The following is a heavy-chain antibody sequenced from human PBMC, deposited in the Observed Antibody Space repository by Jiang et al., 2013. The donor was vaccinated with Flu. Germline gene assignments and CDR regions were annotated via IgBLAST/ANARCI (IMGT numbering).Heavy chain of an antibody. Sequence: VQLVESGGGLVQPGGSLRLSCAASGFTFSSYAMNWVRQAPGKGLEWVSTISSGGGLTYYADSVKGRFTISRDNSENTLYLQMNSLRAEDTAVYYCAKKRITAPGSHFDYWGQGTLVTVSS. D-gene: IGHD6-13*01. CDR3: AKKRITAPGSHFDY. V-gene: IGHV3-23*04. CDR2: ISSGGGLT. CDR1: GFTFSSYA. J-gene: IGHJ4*02.